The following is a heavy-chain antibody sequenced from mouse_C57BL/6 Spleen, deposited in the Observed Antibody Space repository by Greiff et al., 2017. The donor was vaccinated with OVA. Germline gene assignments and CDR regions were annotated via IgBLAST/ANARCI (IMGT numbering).Heavy chain of an antibody. D-gene: IGHD3-2*02. V-gene: IGHV1-5*01. CDR1: GYTFTSYW. Sequence: EVQLQQSGTVLARPGASVKMSCKTSGYTFTSYWMHWVKQRPGQGLEWIGAIYPGNSDTSYNQKFKGKAKLTAVTSASTAYMELSSLTNEDSAVYYCTNPQTAQATWFAYWGQGTLVTVSA. J-gene: IGHJ3*01. CDR2: IYPGNSDT. CDR3: TNPQTAQATWFAY.